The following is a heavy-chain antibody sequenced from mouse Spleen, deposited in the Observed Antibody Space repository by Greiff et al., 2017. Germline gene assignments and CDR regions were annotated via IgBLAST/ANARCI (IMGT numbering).Heavy chain of an antibody. D-gene: IGHD1-1*01. CDR3: ARGYYYGSSPRYFDV. Sequence: QVQLQQSGAELARPGASVKLSCKASGYTFTSYGISWVKQRPGQGLEWIGEIYPRSGNTYYNKKFKGKATLTADKSSSTAYMELRSLTSEDSAVYFCARGYYYGSSPRYFDVWGTGTTVTVSS. J-gene: IGHJ1*03. CDR1: GYTFTSYG. CDR2: IYPRSGNT. V-gene: IGHV1-81*01.